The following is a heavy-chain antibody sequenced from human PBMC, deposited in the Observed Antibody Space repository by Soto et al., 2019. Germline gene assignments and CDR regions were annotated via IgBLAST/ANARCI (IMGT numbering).Heavy chain of an antibody. V-gene: IGHV1-46*01. D-gene: IGHD3-22*01. CDR3: AGLYHYDSSGYYDY. CDR1: GNSFTTYY. J-gene: IGHJ4*02. Sequence: GASVKVSCKASGNSFTTYYMHCVLQSPGQGLEWMGIINPSGGRTTYAQKFQGRVTMTRDTSTSTFHMELSSLTSEDTAVYYCAGLYHYDSSGYYDYWGQGTLVTVSS. CDR2: INPSGGRT.